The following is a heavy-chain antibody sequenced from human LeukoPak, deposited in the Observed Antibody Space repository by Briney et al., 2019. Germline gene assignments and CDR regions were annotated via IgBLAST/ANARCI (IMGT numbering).Heavy chain of an antibody. CDR3: ARVYPRWPTSRGQQWLVREDDS. CDR1: GYTFTGYY. J-gene: IGHJ4*02. V-gene: IGHV1-2*02. D-gene: IGHD6-19*01. CDR2: INPNSGGT. Sequence: GASVKVSCKASGYTFTGYYMLWVRQAPGQGLEWMGWINPNSGGTNYAQKFQGRVTMTRDPSLTTASLELCSLRSHDTPVFYCARVYPRWPTSRGQQWLVREDDSWGQGTLVTVSS.